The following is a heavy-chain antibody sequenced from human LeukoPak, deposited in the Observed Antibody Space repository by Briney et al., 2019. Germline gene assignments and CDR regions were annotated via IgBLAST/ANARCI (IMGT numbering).Heavy chain of an antibody. CDR3: ARDRGYSPDV. V-gene: IGHV3-74*01. CDR2: INSDGSST. J-gene: IGHJ6*02. CDR1: GFTFSSYW. D-gene: IGHD5-18*01. Sequence: PGGSLRLSCAASGFTFSSYWMHCVRQAPGKGLVWVSHINSDGSSTSYADSVKGRFTISRDNAKNTLYLQMNSLRAEDTAVYYCARDRGYSPDVWGQGTTVTVSS.